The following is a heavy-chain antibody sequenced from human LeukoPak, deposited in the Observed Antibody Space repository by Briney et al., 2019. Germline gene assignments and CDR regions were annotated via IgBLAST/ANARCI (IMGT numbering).Heavy chain of an antibody. D-gene: IGHD6-13*01. CDR3: ARDLYPSGSWYPPFFDY. CDR1: GGTFSSYA. Sequence: ASVKVSCKASGGTFSSYAISWVRQAPGQGLEWMGRIIPILGIANYAQKFQGRVTITADKSTSTAYMELSSLRSEDTAVYYCARDLYPSGSWYPPFFDYWGQGTLVTVSS. J-gene: IGHJ4*02. CDR2: IIPILGIA. V-gene: IGHV1-69*04.